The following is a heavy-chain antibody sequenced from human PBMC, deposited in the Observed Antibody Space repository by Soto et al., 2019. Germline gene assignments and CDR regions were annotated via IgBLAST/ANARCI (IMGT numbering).Heavy chain of an antibody. J-gene: IGHJ6*02. CDR1: GFTFSSYG. CDR2: IWYDGSNK. V-gene: IGHV3-33*01. D-gene: IGHD3-22*01. Sequence: GGSLRLSCAASGFTFSSYGMHWVRQAPGKGLEWVAVIWYDGSNKYYADSVKGRFTISRDNSKNTLYLQMNSLRAEDTAVYYCARDSFYYDSSGYYYKPVYYYGMDVWGQGTTVTVSS. CDR3: ARDSFYYDSSGYYYKPVYYYGMDV.